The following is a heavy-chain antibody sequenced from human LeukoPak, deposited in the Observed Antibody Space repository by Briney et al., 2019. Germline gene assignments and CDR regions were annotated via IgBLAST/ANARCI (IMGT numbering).Heavy chain of an antibody. J-gene: IGHJ3*02. CDR2: INAGNGNI. CDR3: ARRGGICGGDCSDAFDI. D-gene: IGHD2-21*02. CDR1: GYTFTSYA. Sequence: ASVKVSCKASGYTFTSYAMHWVRQAPGQRLEWMGWINAGNGNIKYSQKFQGRVTITRDTSASTAYMELSSLRSEDTAVYYCARRGGICGGDCSDAFDIWGQGTMVTVSS. V-gene: IGHV1-3*01.